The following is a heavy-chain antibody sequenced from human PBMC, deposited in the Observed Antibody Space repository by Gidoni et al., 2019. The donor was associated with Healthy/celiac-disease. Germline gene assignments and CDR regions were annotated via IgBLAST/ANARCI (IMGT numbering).Heavy chain of an antibody. D-gene: IGHD3-10*01. Sequence: QVQLVQSGAEVKKPGSSVKVSCKASGGTFSSYSISWVRQAPGQGLEWMGGIIPIFGTANYAKKFQGRGTITADESTSTAYMELSSLRSEDTAVYYCARDVDTMVRGVIMSYFGYWGQGTLVTVSS. CDR1: GGTFSSYS. CDR3: ARDVDTMVRGVIMSYFGY. J-gene: IGHJ4*02. V-gene: IGHV1-69*01. CDR2: IIPIFGTA.